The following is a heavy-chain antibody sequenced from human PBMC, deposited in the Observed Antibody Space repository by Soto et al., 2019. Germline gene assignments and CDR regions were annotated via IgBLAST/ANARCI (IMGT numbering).Heavy chain of an antibody. CDR2: IFRSGTT. CDR3: ASGGDYTWHS. J-gene: IGHJ4*02. CDR1: GGSVSGDSW. V-gene: IGHV4-4*02. Sequence: QVKLQESGPGLVKPSGTLSLTCAVSGGSVSGDSWWSWVRQPPGKGLEWIGEIFRSGTTNYNPPLKSRITVSIAKPKNQFSLKLTSVTAADTAVYYCASGGDYTWHSWGQGTLVTVSS. D-gene: IGHD4-17*01.